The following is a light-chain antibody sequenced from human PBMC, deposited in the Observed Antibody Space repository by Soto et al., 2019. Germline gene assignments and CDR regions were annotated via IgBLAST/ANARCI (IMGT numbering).Light chain of an antibody. Sequence: DIQMTQSPSTLSASVGDRVTITCRASQSISSWLDWYQQKPGKAPKLLIYDASSLESGVPSRFSGSGSGTEFTLTISSLQPDDFATYSCQQYNSYSWTFGQGTKVEIK. CDR3: QQYNSYSWT. J-gene: IGKJ1*01. CDR2: DAS. CDR1: QSISSW. V-gene: IGKV1-5*01.